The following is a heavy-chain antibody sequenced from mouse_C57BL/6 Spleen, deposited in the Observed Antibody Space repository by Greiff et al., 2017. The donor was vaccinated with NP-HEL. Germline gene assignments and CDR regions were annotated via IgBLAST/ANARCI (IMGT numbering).Heavy chain of an antibody. Sequence: EVQGVESGGGLVKPGGSLKLSCAASGFTFSSYAMSWVRQTPEKRLEWVATISDGGSYTYYPDNVKGRFTISRDNAKNNLYLQMSHLKSEDTAMYYWARYYGSSTAWFAYWGQGTLVTVSA. J-gene: IGHJ3*01. D-gene: IGHD1-1*01. CDR2: ISDGGSYT. CDR1: GFTFSSYA. CDR3: ARYYGSSTAWFAY. V-gene: IGHV5-4*01.